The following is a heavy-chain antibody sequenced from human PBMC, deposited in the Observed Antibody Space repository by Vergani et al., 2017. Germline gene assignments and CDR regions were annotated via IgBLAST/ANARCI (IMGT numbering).Heavy chain of an antibody. CDR2: ISSSGSTI. CDR3: AEVSGYRLFNWFDP. D-gene: IGHD3-3*01. Sequence: QVQLVESGGGLVKPGGSLRLSCAASGFTFRDYYMSWIRRAPGKGLGWVSYISSSGSTIYYADSVKGRFTISRDNAKNSLYLQMNSLRAEDTAVYYCAEVSGYRLFNWFDPWGQGTLVTVSS. CDR1: GFTFRDYY. J-gene: IGHJ5*02. V-gene: IGHV3-11*01.